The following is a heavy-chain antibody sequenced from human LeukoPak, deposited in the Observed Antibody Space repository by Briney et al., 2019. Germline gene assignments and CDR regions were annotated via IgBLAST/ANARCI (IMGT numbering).Heavy chain of an antibody. CDR3: ARDHDFWSGYFDY. V-gene: IGHV4-59*01. CDR2: IYYRGST. J-gene: IGHJ4*02. D-gene: IGHD3-3*01. Sequence: SETLSLTCTVSGGSISSYYWSWIRQPPGKGLEWIGYIYYRGSTNYNPSLKSRVTISVDTSKNQFSLKLSSVTAADTAVYYCARDHDFWSGYFDYWGQGTLVTVSS. CDR1: GGSISSYY.